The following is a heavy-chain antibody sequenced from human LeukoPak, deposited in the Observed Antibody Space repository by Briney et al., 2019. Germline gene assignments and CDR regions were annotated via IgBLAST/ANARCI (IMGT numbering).Heavy chain of an antibody. CDR1: GFNFSYSW. J-gene: IGHJ2*01. CDR2: ISWNSGTI. D-gene: IGHD3-9*01. Sequence: GGSLRLSCAASGFNFSYSWMSWVRQAPGKGLEWVSGISWNSGTIVYADSVKGRFTTSRDNAKNSLFLQMNSLRPEDTALYYCAKAKYYDILTGPTNHWHFDLWGRGTLVAVSS. CDR3: AKAKYYDILTGPTNHWHFDL. V-gene: IGHV3-9*01.